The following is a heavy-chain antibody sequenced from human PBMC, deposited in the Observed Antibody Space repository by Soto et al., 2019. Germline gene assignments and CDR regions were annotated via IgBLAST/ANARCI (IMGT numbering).Heavy chain of an antibody. Sequence: SETLSLTCAVSGYSISSGYYWGWIRQPPGKGLEWIGSIYHSGSTYYNPSLKGRVTISVDTSKNQFSLKLSSVTAADTAVYYCARDQRVLTLRYYYYYYGMDVWGQGTTVTVS. CDR3: ARDQRVLTLRYYYYYYGMDV. J-gene: IGHJ6*02. V-gene: IGHV4-38-2*02. CDR2: IYHSGST. D-gene: IGHD3-9*01. CDR1: GYSISSGYY.